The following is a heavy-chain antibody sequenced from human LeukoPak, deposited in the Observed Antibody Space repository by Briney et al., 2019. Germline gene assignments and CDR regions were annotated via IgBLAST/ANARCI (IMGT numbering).Heavy chain of an antibody. D-gene: IGHD3-9*01. CDR2: TDWNGGTT. Sequence: GGSLRLSCVVSGFTFENHGMSWVRQAPGKWLEWVSSTDWNGGTTAYADSVKGRFTISRDNSKNTLFLQMNSLRAEDTAVYYCANCNGWLPHNYWGQGTLVTVSS. J-gene: IGHJ4*02. V-gene: IGHV3-20*04. CDR3: ANCNGWLPHNY. CDR1: GFTFENHG.